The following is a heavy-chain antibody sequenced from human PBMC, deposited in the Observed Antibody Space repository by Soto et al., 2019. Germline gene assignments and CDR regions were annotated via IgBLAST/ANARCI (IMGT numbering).Heavy chain of an antibody. CDR2: IKSKTDGGKT. J-gene: IGHJ6*02. V-gene: IGHV3-15*01. D-gene: IGHD5-18*01. CDR3: TTAKRIQLWLPGTGYYYGMDV. CDR1: EFTFRNAW. Sequence: EVQLVESGGGWVKPGGPLRPSWEASEFTFRNAWMSWVGQPQGRGLEGVGRIKSKTDGGKTDYAAPVKGRFTISRDDSKNTLYLQMNSLKTEDTAVYYCTTAKRIQLWLPGTGYYYGMDVWGQGTTVTVSS.